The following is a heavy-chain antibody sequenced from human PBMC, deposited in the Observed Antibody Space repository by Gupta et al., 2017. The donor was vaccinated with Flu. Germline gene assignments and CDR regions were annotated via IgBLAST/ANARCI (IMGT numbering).Heavy chain of an antibody. CDR1: GSTFVNTA. J-gene: IGHJ4*02. CDR2: IRGNAYGGTA. Sequence: QLVESGGGLVQPGQSLRLSCAGSGSTFVNTAVPWVRQAPGKGLEWVGSIRGNAYGGTAEYAASLKGRITISRDDSRSVAYLQMISLKTDDTAVYFCACDILTGSAGWGQGTLVTVSS. CDR3: ACDILTGSAG. D-gene: IGHD3-9*01. V-gene: IGHV3-49*04.